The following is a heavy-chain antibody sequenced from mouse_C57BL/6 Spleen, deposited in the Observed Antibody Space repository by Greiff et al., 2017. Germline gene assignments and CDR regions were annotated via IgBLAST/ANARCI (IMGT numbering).Heavy chain of an antibody. Sequence: VKVEESGPGLVAPSQSLSITCTVSGFSLTSYGVDWVRQSPGKGLEWLGVIWGVGSTNYNSALKSRLSISKDNTKSQVFLKMNSLQTDDTAMYYCASEGDYDIPFAYWGQGTLVTVSA. CDR1: GFSLTSYG. D-gene: IGHD2-4*01. CDR3: ASEGDYDIPFAY. J-gene: IGHJ3*01. CDR2: IWGVGST. V-gene: IGHV2-6*01.